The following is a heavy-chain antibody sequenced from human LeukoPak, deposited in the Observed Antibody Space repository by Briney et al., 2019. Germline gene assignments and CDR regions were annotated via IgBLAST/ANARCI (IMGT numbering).Heavy chain of an antibody. V-gene: IGHV3-21*01. Sequence: GGSLRLSCVASGFTFSSYSMNWVRQAPGKGLEWVSSISSSSYIYYADSVKGRFTISRDNAKNSLYLQMNSLRAEDTAVYYCARDVLLWFGESRVYWGQGTLVTVSS. CDR1: GFTFSSYS. CDR2: ISSSSYI. J-gene: IGHJ4*02. D-gene: IGHD3-10*01. CDR3: ARDVLLWFGESRVY.